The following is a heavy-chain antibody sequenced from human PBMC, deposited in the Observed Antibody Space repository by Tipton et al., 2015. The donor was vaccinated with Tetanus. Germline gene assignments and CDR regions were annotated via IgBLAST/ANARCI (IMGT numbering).Heavy chain of an antibody. D-gene: IGHD3-22*01. CDR2: IFPQFGTS. CDR1: GGTFNSYA. CDR3: ARGMEYDSSGIDDL. J-gene: IGHJ5*02. V-gene: IGHV1-69*06. Sequence: QSGAEVKKPGSSVRVSCKTSGGTFNSYAISWVRQAPGQGLEWMGGIFPQFGTSNYAPKFQDRVTMTADTSTGTVYMEVSRLRSDVTAIYFCARGMEYDSSGIDDLWGQRTLVNFSS.